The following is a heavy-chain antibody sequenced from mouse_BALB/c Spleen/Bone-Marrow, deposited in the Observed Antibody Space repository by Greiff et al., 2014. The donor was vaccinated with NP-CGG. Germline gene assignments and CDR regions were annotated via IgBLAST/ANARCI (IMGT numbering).Heavy chain of an antibody. Sequence: QVQLKESGPELVKPGALVKISCKASGYTFTSYDLNWVKQRPGQGLEWIGWIYPGDGSTKYNEKFKGKATLTADKSSSTAYMQLSGLTSENSAVYFCARGGGYGNSPWFAYWGQGTLVTVSA. D-gene: IGHD2-10*02. V-gene: IGHV1S56*01. CDR2: IYPGDGST. CDR1: GYTFTSYD. J-gene: IGHJ3*01. CDR3: ARGGGYGNSPWFAY.